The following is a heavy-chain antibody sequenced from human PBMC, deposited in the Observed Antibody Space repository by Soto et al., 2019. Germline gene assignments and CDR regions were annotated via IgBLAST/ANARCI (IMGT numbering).Heavy chain of an antibody. J-gene: IGHJ3*02. D-gene: IGHD3-22*01. V-gene: IGHV3-23*01. CDR1: VFTFSSYA. CDR2: ISGSGGST. CDR3: AKDKPTPITMIVVVITTSAFDI. Sequence: GGSLRLSCAASVFTFSSYAMRWVRQAPGKGLEWVSAISGSGGSTYYADSVKGRFTISRDNSKNTLYLQMNSLRAEDTAVYYCAKDKPTPITMIVVVITTSAFDIWGQGTMVTVSS.